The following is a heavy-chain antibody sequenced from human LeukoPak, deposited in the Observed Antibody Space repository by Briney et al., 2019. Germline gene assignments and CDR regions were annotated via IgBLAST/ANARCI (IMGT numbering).Heavy chain of an antibody. V-gene: IGHV4-59*12. CDR2: ISYSGST. Sequence: SETLSLTCTVSGGSISSYYWSWIRQPPGKGLEWIGYISYSGSTNYNPSLKSRVTISVDTSKNQFSLKLSSVTAADTAVYYCARDLRDPYCSSTSCYGGLDYWGQGTLVTVSS. J-gene: IGHJ4*02. CDR1: GGSISSYY. CDR3: ARDLRDPYCSSTSCYGGLDY. D-gene: IGHD2-2*01.